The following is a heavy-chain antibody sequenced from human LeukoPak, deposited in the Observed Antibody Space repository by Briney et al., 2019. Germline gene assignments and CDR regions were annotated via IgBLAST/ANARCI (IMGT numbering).Heavy chain of an antibody. Sequence: GGSLRLSCAASGFTFSSYWMSWVRQAPGKGLVWVSRINNDGSSASYVDSVKGRFTISRDNAKNTLFLQMNSLRAEDTAVYYCARRGTGHGMDVWGQGTTVIVSS. V-gene: IGHV3-74*01. CDR2: INNDGSSA. CDR1: GFTFSSYW. CDR3: ARRGTGHGMDV. D-gene: IGHD1-1*01. J-gene: IGHJ6*02.